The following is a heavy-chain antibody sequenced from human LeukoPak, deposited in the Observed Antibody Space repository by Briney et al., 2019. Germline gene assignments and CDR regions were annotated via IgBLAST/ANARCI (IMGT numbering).Heavy chain of an antibody. V-gene: IGHV4-39*02. D-gene: IGHD3-9*01. CDR2: FFYSGST. CDR1: GGSISSNYY. Sequence: SETLSLTCTVSGGSISSNYYWGWIREPPGRGLEWIVSFFYSGSTYYNPSLKSRVTISVDTSKNQFSLRLTSVTAADTAVYYCARARGRYIDFLDYWGQGTLITVSS. J-gene: IGHJ4*02. CDR3: ARARGRYIDFLDY.